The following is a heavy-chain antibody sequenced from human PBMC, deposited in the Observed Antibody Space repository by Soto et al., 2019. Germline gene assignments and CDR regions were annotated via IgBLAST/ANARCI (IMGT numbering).Heavy chain of an antibody. CDR3: AKCLGYSSSWCGIDV. V-gene: IGHV3-30*18. J-gene: IGHJ6*02. D-gene: IGHD6-13*01. CDR1: GFTFSSYG. Sequence: QVQLVESGGGVVQPGRSLRLSCAASGFTFSSYGMHWVRQAPGKGLEWVAVISYDGSNKYYADSVKGRFTISRDNSQNTLYLLMNSLRAEATAVSYCAKCLGYSSSWCGIDVWGQGTTVTVSS. CDR2: ISYDGSNK.